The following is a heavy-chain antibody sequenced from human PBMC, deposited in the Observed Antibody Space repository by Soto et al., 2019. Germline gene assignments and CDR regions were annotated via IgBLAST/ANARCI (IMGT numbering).Heavy chain of an antibody. Sequence: QAQLVQSGAEVKKPGSSVKVSCKASGGLFSSYPISWVRQVPGQGLEWMGGIIPVFQTAYYTQRFQGRVTISADVSTGTAYMELTRLRFDDTAVYYCAGGRDQPPVGLYFESWGEGTRVTVSS. D-gene: IGHD1-26*01. CDR2: IIPVFQTA. V-gene: IGHV1-69*01. CDR3: AGGRDQPPVGLYFES. CDR1: GGLFSSYP. J-gene: IGHJ4*02.